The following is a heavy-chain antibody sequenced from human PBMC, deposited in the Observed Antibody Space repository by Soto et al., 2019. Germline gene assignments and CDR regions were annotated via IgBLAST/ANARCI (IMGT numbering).Heavy chain of an antibody. D-gene: IGHD5-12*01. CDR2: IYWDDDK. CDR3: AHVYGGYDNFDY. J-gene: IGHJ4*02. Sequence: QITLKESGPTLVKPTQTLTLTCTFSGFSLSTSGVGVGWIRQPQGKALEWLALIYWDDDKRYSPSLKSRLTITKDTSKNQVVLTMTNMDPVDTATYYCAHVYGGYDNFDYLGQGTLVTVSS. V-gene: IGHV2-5*02. CDR1: GFSLSTSGVG.